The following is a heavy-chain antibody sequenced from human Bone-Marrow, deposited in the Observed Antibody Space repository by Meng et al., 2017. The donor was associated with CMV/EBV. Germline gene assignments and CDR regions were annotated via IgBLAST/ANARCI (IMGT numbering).Heavy chain of an antibody. D-gene: IGHD1-26*01. Sequence: GGSLRLSCAASGFTFSRFWMSWVRQAPGKGLEWVANIKHDGSQKNYVVSVKGRFTISRDNAKNSLYLQMNSLRADDTAVYYCARVSASGSSIDFWGQGALVTVSS. CDR1: GFTFSRFW. J-gene: IGHJ4*02. CDR2: IKHDGSQK. V-gene: IGHV3-7*01. CDR3: ARVSASGSSIDF.